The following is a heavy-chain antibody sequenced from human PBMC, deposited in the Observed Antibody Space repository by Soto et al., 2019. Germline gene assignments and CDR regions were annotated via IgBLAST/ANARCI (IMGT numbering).Heavy chain of an antibody. D-gene: IGHD1-7*01. Sequence: ASVKVSCKVSGGTFSSYAISWVRQAPGQGLEWMGGIIPIFGTANYAQKFQGRVTITADKSTSTAYMELSSLRSEDTAVYYCARELGYNWNYEVSYNWFDPWGQGTLVTVSS. CDR3: ARELGYNWNYEVSYNWFDP. CDR1: GGTFSSYA. CDR2: IIPIFGTA. V-gene: IGHV1-69*06. J-gene: IGHJ5*02.